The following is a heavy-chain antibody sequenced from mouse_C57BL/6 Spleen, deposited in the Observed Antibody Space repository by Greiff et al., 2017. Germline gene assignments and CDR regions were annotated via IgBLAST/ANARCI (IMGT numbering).Heavy chain of an antibody. CDR1: GYAFSSYW. D-gene: IGHD2-2*01. CDR3: AREGNNGYDDY. V-gene: IGHV1-80*01. Sequence: QVHVKQSGAELVKPGASVKISCKASGYAFSSYWMNWVKQRPGKGLEWIGQIYPGDGDTNYNGKFKGKATLTADKSSSTAYMQLSSLTSEDSAVYFCAREGNNGYDDYWGQGTTLTVSS. J-gene: IGHJ2*01. CDR2: IYPGDGDT.